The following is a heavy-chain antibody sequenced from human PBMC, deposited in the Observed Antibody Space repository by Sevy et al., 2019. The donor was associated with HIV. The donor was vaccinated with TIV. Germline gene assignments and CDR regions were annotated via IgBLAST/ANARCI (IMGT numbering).Heavy chain of an antibody. D-gene: IGHD3-22*01. J-gene: IGHJ4*02. V-gene: IGHV1-24*01. CDR3: ATQYYYYDGSGYFDY. CDR1: GYTLTELS. Sequence: ASVKVSCKVSGYTLTELSMHWVRQAPGKGLEWMERFDPEDGETIYAQKFQGRVTMTEDTSTDTAYMELSSLTSEDTAVSCFATQYYYYDGSGYFDYWGQGTLVTVSS. CDR2: FDPEDGET.